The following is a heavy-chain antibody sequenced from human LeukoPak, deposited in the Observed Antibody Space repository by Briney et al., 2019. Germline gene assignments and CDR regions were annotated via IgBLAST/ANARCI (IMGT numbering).Heavy chain of an antibody. CDR2: INHSGST. D-gene: IGHD1-26*01. CDR3: VKSGGYGLIDY. J-gene: IGHJ4*02. Sequence: MASETLSLTCAVYGGSFSGYYWSWIRQPPGKGLEWIGEINHSGSTNYNPSLKSRVTISVDTSKNQFSLRLNSVTAADTAMYYCVKSGGYGLIDYWGQGTLVTVSS. V-gene: IGHV4-34*01. CDR1: GGSFSGYY.